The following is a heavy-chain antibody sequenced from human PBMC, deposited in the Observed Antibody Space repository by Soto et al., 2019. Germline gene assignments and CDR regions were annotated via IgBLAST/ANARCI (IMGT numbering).Heavy chain of an antibody. D-gene: IGHD6-19*01. CDR2: IFPDDSDT. Sequence: GESLKISCKGSGYNFSSYWIGWVRQMPGKGLEWMGIIFPDDSDTRYSPSLQGQVTISADKSISTAYLQWSSLKASDTAMYYCARGAVASKFDYWGQGTLVTVSS. V-gene: IGHV5-51*01. CDR3: ARGAVASKFDY. CDR1: GYNFSSYW. J-gene: IGHJ4*02.